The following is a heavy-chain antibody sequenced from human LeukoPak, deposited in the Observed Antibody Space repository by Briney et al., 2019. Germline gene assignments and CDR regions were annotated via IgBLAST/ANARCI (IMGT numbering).Heavy chain of an antibody. V-gene: IGHV4-61*02. CDR3: AREGGNFDY. CDR1: GDSISSGDYY. CDR2: ISSSGST. Sequence: TSQTLSLTCTVSGDSISSGDYYWSWIRQPAGKGLEWIGRISSSGSTNYNPSLKSRVTISVDTSKNQFSLKLSSVTAADTAVYYCAREGGNFDYWGQGTLVTVSS. J-gene: IGHJ4*02.